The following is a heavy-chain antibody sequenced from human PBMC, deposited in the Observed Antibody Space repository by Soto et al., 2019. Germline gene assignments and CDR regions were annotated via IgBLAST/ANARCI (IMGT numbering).Heavy chain of an antibody. CDR3: ARGYGSYYFDY. D-gene: IGHD1-26*01. CDR2: INHSGST. J-gene: IGHJ4*02. Sequence: LQTKSVTCAVYGGYFSGYGCRWIRQQPEKWLEWIGEINHSGSTTYNPSLKSGVTISVDTSKNQFSLTLGSVSAADPVVYNCARGYGSYYFDYWGQGTLVTVSS. V-gene: IGHV4-34*01. CDR1: GGYFSGYG.